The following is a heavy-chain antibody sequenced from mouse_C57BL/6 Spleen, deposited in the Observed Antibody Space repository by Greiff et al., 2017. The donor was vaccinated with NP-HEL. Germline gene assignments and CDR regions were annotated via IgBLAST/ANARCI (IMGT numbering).Heavy chain of an antibody. V-gene: IGHV1-4*01. CDR2: ISPSSGYI. D-gene: IGHD1-1*01. J-gene: IGHJ2*01. Sequence: VQLQQSGAELARPGASVKMSCKASGYTFTSYTMHWVKQGPGQGLEWIGYISPSSGYINYNQKVKDKTTLTADKSSSTAYMQLSSLTAEDSAVYYCASGYGSSPLGYWGQGTTLTVSS. CDR1: GYTFTSYT. CDR3: ASGYGSSPLGY.